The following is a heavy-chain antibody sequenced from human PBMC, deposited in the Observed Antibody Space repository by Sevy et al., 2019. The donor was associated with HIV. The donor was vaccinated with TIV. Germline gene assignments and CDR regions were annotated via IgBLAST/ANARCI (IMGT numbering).Heavy chain of an antibody. CDR3: ASLPGIAAAGLGYDAFDI. CDR2: IKQDGREK. V-gene: IGHV3-7*03. CDR1: GFTFSSYW. Sequence: GGSLRLSCAASGFTFSSYWMSWVRQAPGKGLEWVANIKQDGREKYYVDSVKGRLTISRDNAKNSLYLQMNSLRAEDTAVYYCASLPGIAAAGLGYDAFDIWGQGTIVTVSS. J-gene: IGHJ3*02. D-gene: IGHD6-13*01.